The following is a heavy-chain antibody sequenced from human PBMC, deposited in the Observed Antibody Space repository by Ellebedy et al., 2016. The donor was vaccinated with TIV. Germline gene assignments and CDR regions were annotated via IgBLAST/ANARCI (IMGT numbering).Heavy chain of an antibody. J-gene: IGHJ6*02. CDR1: GGSFSGYY. V-gene: IGHV4-34*01. CDR3: ARSQWLVTKMAFGLRTEVTDPNYGMDV. D-gene: IGHD6-19*01. CDR2: INHSGST. Sequence: MPSETLSLTCAVYGGSFSGYYWSWIRQPPGKGLEWIGEINHSGSTNYNPSLKSRVTISVDTSKNQFSLKLSSVTAADTAVYYCARSQWLVTKMAFGLRTEVTDPNYGMDVWGQGTTVTVSS.